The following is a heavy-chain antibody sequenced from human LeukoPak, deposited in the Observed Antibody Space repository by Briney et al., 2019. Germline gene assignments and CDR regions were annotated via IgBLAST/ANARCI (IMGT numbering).Heavy chain of an antibody. CDR1: GYTFTSYD. D-gene: IGHD3-9*01. CDR3: ARNKKHYDILTGYPNDAFDI. V-gene: IGHV1-2*04. Sequence: GASVKVSCKASGYTFTSYDINWVRQATGQGLEWMGWINPNSGGTNYAQKFQGWVTMTRDTSISTAYMELSRLRSDDTAVYYCARNKKHYDILTGYPNDAFDIWGQGTMVTVSS. CDR2: INPNSGGT. J-gene: IGHJ3*02.